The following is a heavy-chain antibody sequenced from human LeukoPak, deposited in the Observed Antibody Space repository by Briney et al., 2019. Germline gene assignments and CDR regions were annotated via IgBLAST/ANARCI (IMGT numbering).Heavy chain of an antibody. CDR2: INAGNGNT. V-gene: IGHV1-3*01. CDR3: ARGAPTYYYDSSGYYYAY. D-gene: IGHD3-22*01. Sequence: ASVKVSCKASGYTFTSYAMHWVRQAPGQRLEWMGWINAGNGNTKYSQKFQGRVTITRDTSASTAYMELSSLRSEDTAVYYCARGAPTYYYDSSGYYYAYWGQGTLATVSS. J-gene: IGHJ4*02. CDR1: GYTFTSYA.